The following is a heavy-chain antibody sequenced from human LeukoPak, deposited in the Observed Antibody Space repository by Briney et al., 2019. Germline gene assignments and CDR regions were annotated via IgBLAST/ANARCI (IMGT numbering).Heavy chain of an antibody. Sequence: SETLSLTCTVSGGSISSGDYYWSWIRQPPGKGLEWIGYIYYSGGTYYNPSLKSRVTISADTSKNQFSLKLSSVTAADTAVYYCARVKSYYFDYWGQGTLVTVSS. CDR2: IYYSGGT. V-gene: IGHV4-30-4*08. CDR1: GGSISSGDYY. D-gene: IGHD4-23*01. J-gene: IGHJ4*02. CDR3: ARVKSYYFDY.